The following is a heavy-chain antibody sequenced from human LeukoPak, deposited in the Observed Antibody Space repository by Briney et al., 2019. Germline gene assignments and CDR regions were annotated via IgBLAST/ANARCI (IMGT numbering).Heavy chain of an antibody. V-gene: IGHV3-30*02. J-gene: IGHJ3*02. Sequence: PGGSLRLSCAASGFTFSSYGMHWVRQAPGKGLEWVAFIRYDGSNKYYADSVKGRFTISRDNSKNTLYLQMNSLRAEDTAVYYCAKPYYYDSSGYFGDAFDIWGQGTMVTVSS. CDR3: AKPYYYDSSGYFGDAFDI. D-gene: IGHD3-22*01. CDR2: IRYDGSNK. CDR1: GFTFSSYG.